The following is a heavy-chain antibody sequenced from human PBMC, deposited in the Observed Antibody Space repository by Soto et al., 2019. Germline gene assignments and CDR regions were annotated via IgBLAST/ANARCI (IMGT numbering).Heavy chain of an antibody. CDR2: MSPNSGNA. J-gene: IGHJ4*02. CDR1: GYIFTDYD. D-gene: IGHD1-1*01. CDR3: EVTTGY. Sequence: QVQVVQSRAEVKKPGASVRVSCKTSGYIFTDYDINWVRAATGQGLEWMGWMSPNSGNAGYAQQFQGTVTITRNTSISTAYMELSSLRSEHTAVYYCEVTTGYWGQGTMVTVSS. V-gene: IGHV1-8*01.